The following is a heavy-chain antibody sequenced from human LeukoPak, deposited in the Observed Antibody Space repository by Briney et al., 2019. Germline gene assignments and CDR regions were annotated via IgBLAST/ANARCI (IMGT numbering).Heavy chain of an antibody. CDR2: INHSGST. Sequence: SETLSLTCAVNGGSFSGYSWSWIRQPPGKGLEWIGEINHSGSTKYNPSLKSRVTISVDTSKKQLSLELSSTTAADTAVYYCARGYCSSTSCYGAAFDIWGQGTMVTVSS. D-gene: IGHD2-2*01. V-gene: IGHV4-34*01. CDR1: GGSFSGYS. J-gene: IGHJ3*02. CDR3: ARGYCSSTSCYGAAFDI.